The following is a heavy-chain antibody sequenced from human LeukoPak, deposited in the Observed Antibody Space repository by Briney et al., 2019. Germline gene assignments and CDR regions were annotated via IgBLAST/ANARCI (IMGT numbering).Heavy chain of an antibody. CDR1: GFMFDDYA. CDR3: AKWTSYYYDSSGYFDY. CDR2: ISWNSGRR. Sequence: GGSLRLSCAASGFMFDDYAMHWVRHAGGKGLEWVSGISWNSGRRGYADSVKGRFTISRDNAKNSLYLQMNSLRAGDTALYYCAKWTSYYYDSSGYFDYWGQGTLVTASS. J-gene: IGHJ4*02. D-gene: IGHD3-22*01. V-gene: IGHV3-9*01.